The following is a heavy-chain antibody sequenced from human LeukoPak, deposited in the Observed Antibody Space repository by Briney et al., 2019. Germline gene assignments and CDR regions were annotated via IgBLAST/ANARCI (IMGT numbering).Heavy chain of an antibody. CDR1: GYTFTGYY. CDR2: INPNSGGT. V-gene: IGHV1-2*06. Sequence: ASVKVSCKASGYTFTGYYMHWVRQAPGQGLEWMGRINPNSGGTNYAQKFQGRVTMTRDTSTSTAYMELSRLRSDDTAVYYCARGSGWNRSWFDPWGQGTLVTVSS. CDR3: ARGSGWNRSWFDP. J-gene: IGHJ5*02. D-gene: IGHD1-1*01.